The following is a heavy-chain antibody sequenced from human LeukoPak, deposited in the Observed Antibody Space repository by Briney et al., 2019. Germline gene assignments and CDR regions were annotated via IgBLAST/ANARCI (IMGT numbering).Heavy chain of an antibody. Sequence: GGSLTLSCAASGFTFSSYEMNWVRQAPGKGLEGVSYISSSGSIIYYTDSVKGRFTISRDNAKNSLYLQMNSLRAEDTAVYYCARADLAPISLFDYWGQGTLVTVSS. V-gene: IGHV3-48*03. CDR3: ARADLAPISLFDY. J-gene: IGHJ4*02. CDR1: GFTFSSYE. D-gene: IGHD5-24*01. CDR2: ISSSGSII.